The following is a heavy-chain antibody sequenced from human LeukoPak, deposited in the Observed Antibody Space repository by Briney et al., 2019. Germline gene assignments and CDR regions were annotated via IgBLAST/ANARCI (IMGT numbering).Heavy chain of an antibody. Sequence: SQTLSLTCTVSGGSISSGGYYWSWIRKHPGKGLEWIGYIYYSGSTYYNPSLKSRVTISVDTSKNQFSLKLSSVTAADTAVYYCARDRVANYYDSSGYPYYYYGMDVWGQGTTVTVSS. D-gene: IGHD3-22*01. CDR1: GGSISSGGYY. CDR3: ARDRVANYYDSSGYPYYYYGMDV. CDR2: IYYSGST. J-gene: IGHJ6*02. V-gene: IGHV4-31*03.